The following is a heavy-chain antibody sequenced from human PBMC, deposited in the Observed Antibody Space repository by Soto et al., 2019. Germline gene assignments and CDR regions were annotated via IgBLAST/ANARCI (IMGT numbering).Heavy chain of an antibody. V-gene: IGHV3-30*18. D-gene: IGHD2-15*01. CDR1: AFTFNNCA. Sequence: QVHLVESGGGVVQPGRSLRLSCAASAFTFNNCAMHWVRQAPGKGLEWVAIISDDGNHKNYVDSVKGRFTISRDNSKNTLYRQMDSLRPKDTAVYFCAKGCNTPYCCFLVNWGQGTLVTVSS. J-gene: IGHJ4*02. CDR3: AKGCNTPYCCFLVN. CDR2: ISDDGNHK.